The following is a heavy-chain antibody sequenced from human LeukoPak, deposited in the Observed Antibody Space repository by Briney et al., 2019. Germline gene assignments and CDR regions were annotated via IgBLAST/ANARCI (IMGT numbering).Heavy chain of an antibody. J-gene: IGHJ4*02. CDR2: ISSSSSTI. Sequence: GGSLRLSCVASGFTFDDYGISWVRQAPGKGLEWVSYISSSSSTIYYADSVKGRFTISRDNAKNSLYLQMNSLRAEDTAVYYCARDLRPPLSSSLTFDYWGQGTLVTVSS. CDR3: ARDLRPPLSSSLTFDY. D-gene: IGHD6-13*01. CDR1: GFTFDDYG. V-gene: IGHV3-48*01.